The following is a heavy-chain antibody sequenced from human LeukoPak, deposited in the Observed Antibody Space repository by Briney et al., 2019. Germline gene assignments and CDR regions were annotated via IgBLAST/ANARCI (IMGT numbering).Heavy chain of an antibody. CDR1: GDSVSSNSAA. CDR3: ARSYDFRSGYYPDY. CDR2: TYYRSKWYN. Sequence: SQTFSLTCAISGDSVSSNSAAWNWIRPSPSRGLEWLGSTYYRSKWYNDYAVSVKSRITINPDTSKNQFSLLLNSVTPEDTAVYYCARSYDFRSGYYPDYWGQGTLVTVSS. V-gene: IGHV6-1*01. D-gene: IGHD3-3*01. J-gene: IGHJ4*02.